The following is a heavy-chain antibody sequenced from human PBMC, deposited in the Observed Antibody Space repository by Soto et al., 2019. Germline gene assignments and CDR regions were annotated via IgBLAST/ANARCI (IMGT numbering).Heavy chain of an antibody. V-gene: IGHV3-48*01. Sequence: EVQLVESGGGLVQPGGSLRLSCAASGFTFSPHGMNWVRQAPGKGLEWISYISYNSDIKYYADSVKGRFTISRDNAKNSLFLHMNGLRPEDTAVYYCARYGSGGDYKDPFDYWGHGTLVTVSS. D-gene: IGHD3-10*01. CDR2: ISYNSDIK. CDR3: ARYGSGGDYKDPFDY. J-gene: IGHJ4*01. CDR1: GFTFSPHG.